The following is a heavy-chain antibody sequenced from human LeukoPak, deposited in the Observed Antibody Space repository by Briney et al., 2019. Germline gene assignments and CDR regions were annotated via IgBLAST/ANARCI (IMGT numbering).Heavy chain of an antibody. D-gene: IGHD3/OR15-3a*01. Sequence: GGSLRLSCAASGFTFSGFAMTWVRQAPGKGLEWVSTIGASGGSTYYADSVKGRFTISRDNSKNTLYLQMNSLRAEDTAVYYCAKPEGTGSAFDIWGQGTMVTVSS. CDR1: GFTFSGFA. CDR3: AKPEGTGSAFDI. CDR2: IGASGGST. J-gene: IGHJ3*02. V-gene: IGHV3-23*01.